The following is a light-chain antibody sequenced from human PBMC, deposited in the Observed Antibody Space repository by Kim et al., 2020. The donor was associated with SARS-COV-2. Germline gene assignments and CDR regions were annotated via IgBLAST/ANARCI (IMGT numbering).Light chain of an antibody. CDR3: QVWDSTNVV. J-gene: IGLJ3*02. V-gene: IGLV3-9*01. Sequence: SVALGQTARITCEENNIGSKNVRWYQQKPGQAPVLVLYRDSNRPSGIPDRFSGSNSGKTATLTISSAQAGDEADYYCQVWDSTNVVFGGGTQLTVL. CDR1: NIGSKN. CDR2: RDS.